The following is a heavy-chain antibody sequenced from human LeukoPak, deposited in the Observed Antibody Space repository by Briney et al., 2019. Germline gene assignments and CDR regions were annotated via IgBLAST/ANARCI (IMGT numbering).Heavy chain of an antibody. Sequence: GGSLRLSCAASGFTFSSYSMNWVRQAPGKGPEWVSSISSSSSYIYYADSVKGRFTISRDNAKNSLYLQMNSLRAEDTAVYYCARESVAVAGMDYWGQGTLVTVSS. J-gene: IGHJ4*02. CDR1: GFTFSSYS. D-gene: IGHD6-19*01. V-gene: IGHV3-21*01. CDR3: ARESVAVAGMDY. CDR2: ISSSSSYI.